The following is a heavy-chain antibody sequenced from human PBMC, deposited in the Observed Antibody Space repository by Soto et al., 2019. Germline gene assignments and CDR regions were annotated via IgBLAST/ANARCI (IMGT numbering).Heavy chain of an antibody. Sequence: QVQLVQSGAEVKKPGASVKVSCKASGYSFTDYHIHWVRQAPGQGLEWLGRINPKSGGTSTEQKCQGWVTMTTHTSISTASMELTRLTSDDTAIYYCARGDSTDCSNGVCSFFYNHDMDVWGQGTTVTVSS. CDR1: GYSFTDYH. J-gene: IGHJ6*02. D-gene: IGHD2-8*01. CDR3: ARGDSTDCSNGVCSFFYNHDMDV. V-gene: IGHV1-2*04. CDR2: INPKSGGT.